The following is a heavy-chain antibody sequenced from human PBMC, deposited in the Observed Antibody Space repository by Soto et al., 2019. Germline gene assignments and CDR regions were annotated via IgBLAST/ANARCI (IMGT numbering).Heavy chain of an antibody. Sequence: SETLSLTCTVSGGSISSSSYYWGWIRQPPGKGLEWIGSIYYSGSTYYNPSLKSRVTISVDTSKNQFSLKLSSVTAADTAVYYCAQLLVSAFDIWGQGTMVTVSS. V-gene: IGHV4-39*07. CDR2: IYYSGST. CDR1: GGSISSSSYY. CDR3: AQLLVSAFDI. D-gene: IGHD2-2*01. J-gene: IGHJ3*02.